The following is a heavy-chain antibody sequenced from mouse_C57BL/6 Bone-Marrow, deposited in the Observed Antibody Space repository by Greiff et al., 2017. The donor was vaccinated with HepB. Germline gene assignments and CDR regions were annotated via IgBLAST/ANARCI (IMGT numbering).Heavy chain of an antibody. CDR1: GYTFTSYW. CDR3: ARFRGSSYGFAY. D-gene: IGHD1-1*01. CDR2: IDPSDSET. Sequence: VKLQQPGAELVRPGSSVKLSCKASGYTFTSYWMHWVKQRPIQGLEWIGNIDPSDSETHYNQKFKDKATLTVDKSSSTAYMQLSSLTSEDSAVYYCARFRGSSYGFAYWGQGTLVTVSA. V-gene: IGHV1-52*01. J-gene: IGHJ3*01.